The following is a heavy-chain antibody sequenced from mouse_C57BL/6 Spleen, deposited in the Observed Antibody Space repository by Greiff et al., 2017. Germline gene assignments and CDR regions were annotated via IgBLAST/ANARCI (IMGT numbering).Heavy chain of an antibody. V-gene: IGHV1-69*01. CDR1: GYTFTSYW. CDR2: IDPSDSYT. J-gene: IGHJ2*01. Sequence: VQLQQPGAELVMPGASVKLSCKASGYTFTSYWMHWVKQRPGQGLEWIGEIDPSDSYTNYNQKFKGKSTLTVDKSSSTAYMQLSSLTSEESAVYYCASGRRGDYWGQGTTLTVSS. CDR3: ASGRRGDY.